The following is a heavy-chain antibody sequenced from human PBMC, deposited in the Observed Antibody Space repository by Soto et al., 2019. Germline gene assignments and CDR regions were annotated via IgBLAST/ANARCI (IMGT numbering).Heavy chain of an antibody. V-gene: IGHV1-69*12. CDR2: IIPIFGTA. CDR1: GGTFSSYA. Sequence: QVQLVQSGAEVKKPGSSVKVSCKASGGTFSSYAISWVRQAPGQGLEWMGGIIPIFGTANYAQKFQGRVTITADESTSTAYMELSSLRSEDTAVYYCATSAARNYYYGMDVWGQGTRVTVSS. J-gene: IGHJ6*02. CDR3: ATSAARNYYYGMDV.